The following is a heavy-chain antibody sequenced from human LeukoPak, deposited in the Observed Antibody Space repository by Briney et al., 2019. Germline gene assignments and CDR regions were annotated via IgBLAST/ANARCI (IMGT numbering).Heavy chain of an antibody. D-gene: IGHD6-6*01. V-gene: IGHV1-2*02. CDR2: INPNSGGT. CDR1: GYTFTGYY. CDR3: ARVSRSAARLVWENYYYYMDV. Sequence: ASVKVSCKASGYTFTGYYMHWVRQAPGQGLEWMGWINPNSGGTNYAQKFQGRVTMTRDTSISTAYMELSRLRSDDTAVYYCARVSRSAARLVWENYYYYMDVWGKGTTVTVSS. J-gene: IGHJ6*03.